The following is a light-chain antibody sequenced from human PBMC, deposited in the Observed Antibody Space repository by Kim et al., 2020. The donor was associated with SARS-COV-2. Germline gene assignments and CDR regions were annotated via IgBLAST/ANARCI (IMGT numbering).Light chain of an antibody. CDR2: AAS. CDR1: QSISSY. CDR3: QQSYSTPFT. J-gene: IGKJ3*01. Sequence: ASVGDRVTITCRASQSISSYLNWYQQKPGKDPKLLIYAASSLQSGVPSRFSGSGSGTDFTLTISSLQPEDFATYYCQQSYSTPFTFGPGTKVDIK. V-gene: IGKV1-39*01.